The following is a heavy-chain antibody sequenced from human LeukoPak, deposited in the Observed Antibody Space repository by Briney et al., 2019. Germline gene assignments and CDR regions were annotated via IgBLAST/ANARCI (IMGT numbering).Heavy chain of an antibody. CDR1: GYTFTSYG. CDR3: ARDWVDIVVVVAAKGDAFDI. V-gene: IGHV1-18*01. CDR2: ISAYNGNT. D-gene: IGHD2-15*01. Sequence: ASVKVSCTASGYTFTSYGISWVRQAPGQGLEWMGWISAYNGNTNYAQKLQGRVTMTTDTSTSTAYMELRSLRSDDTAVYYCARDWVDIVVVVAAKGDAFDIWGQGTMVTVSS. J-gene: IGHJ3*02.